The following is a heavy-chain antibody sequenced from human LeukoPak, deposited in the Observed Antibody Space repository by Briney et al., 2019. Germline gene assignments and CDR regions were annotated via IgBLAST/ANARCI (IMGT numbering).Heavy chain of an antibody. V-gene: IGHV3-15*01. CDR2: IKSKTDGGTT. CDR3: TTPVDTAMVYFVY. CDR1: GLTFSKAW. Sequence: GWALRLSCAASGLTFSKAWMSWLRQAPGKGLEWVGRIKSKTDGGTTHYAAPVKGRFTISRDDSKNTLYLQMNSLKTEDTAVYYCTTPVDTAMVYFVYWGQRTLFTVSS. J-gene: IGHJ4*02. D-gene: IGHD5-18*01.